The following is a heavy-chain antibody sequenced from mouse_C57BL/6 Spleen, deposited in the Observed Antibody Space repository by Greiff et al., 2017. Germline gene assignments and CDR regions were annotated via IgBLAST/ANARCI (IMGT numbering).Heavy chain of an antibody. CDR1: GYTFTSYW. D-gene: IGHD2-4*01. CDR3: ARFYDYDGYFDV. J-gene: IGHJ1*03. CDR2: IYPGSGST. V-gene: IGHV1-55*01. Sequence: QVRLQQPGAELVKPGASVKMSCKASGYTFTSYWITWVKQRPGQGLEWIGDIYPGSGSTNYNEKFKSKATLTVDTSSSTAYMQLSSLTSEDSAVYYCARFYDYDGYFDVWGTGTTVTVSS.